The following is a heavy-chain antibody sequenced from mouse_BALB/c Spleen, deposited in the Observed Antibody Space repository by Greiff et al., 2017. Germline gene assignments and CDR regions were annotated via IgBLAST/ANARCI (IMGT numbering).Heavy chain of an antibody. CDR2: ISSGGSYT. CDR1: GFTFSSYT. V-gene: IGHV5-6-4*01. D-gene: IGHD1-1*02. Sequence: EVQLVESGGGLVKPGGSLKLSCAASGFTFSSYTMSWVRQTPEKRLEWVATISSGGSYTYYPDSVKGRFTISRDNAKNTLYLQMSSLKSEDTAMYYCTRDYDYYAMDYWGQGTSVTVSS. J-gene: IGHJ4*01. CDR3: TRDYDYYAMDY.